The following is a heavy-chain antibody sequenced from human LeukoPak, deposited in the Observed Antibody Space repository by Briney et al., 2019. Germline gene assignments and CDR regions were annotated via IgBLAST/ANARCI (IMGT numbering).Heavy chain of an antibody. CDR3: TRQRRSLLSPFDY. J-gene: IGHJ4*02. CDR2: IYYSGST. D-gene: IGHD3-16*02. CDR1: GCSISSSSYY. Sequence: SETLSLTCTVSGCSISSSSYYWGWIRQPPGKGLEWIGSIYYSGSTYYNPSLKSRVTISVDTSKNQFSLKLSSVTAADTAVYYCTRQRRSLLSPFDYWGQGTLVTVSS. V-gene: IGHV4-39*01.